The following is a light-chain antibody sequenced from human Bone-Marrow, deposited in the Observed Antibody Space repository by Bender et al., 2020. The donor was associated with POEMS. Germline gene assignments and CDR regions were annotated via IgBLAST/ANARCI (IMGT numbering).Light chain of an antibody. CDR3: SSYTTSNTIV. CDR1: TRDIGAFDF. V-gene: IGLV2-14*03. Sequence: QSALTQPASVSGSRGQSITFSCTGTTRDIGAFDFVSWYRQRPGNAPELIIFDVTHRPSGISDRFSGSKSGNTASLTISDLQPEDEVTFYCSSYTTSNTIVFGGGTTVTV. J-gene: IGLJ2*01. CDR2: DVT.